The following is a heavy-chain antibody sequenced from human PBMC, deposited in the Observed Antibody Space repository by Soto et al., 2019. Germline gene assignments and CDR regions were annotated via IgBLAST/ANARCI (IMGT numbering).Heavy chain of an antibody. V-gene: IGHV4-39*01. D-gene: IGHD5-18*01. Sequence: SETLSLTCTVSGGSISSSSYYWGWIRQPPGKGLEWIGSIYYSGSTYYNPSLKSRVTISVDTSKNQFSLKLSSVTAADTAVYYCARQEDTAMAFDYWGQGTLVTVSS. CDR1: GGSISSSSYY. CDR2: IYYSGST. CDR3: ARQEDTAMAFDY. J-gene: IGHJ4*02.